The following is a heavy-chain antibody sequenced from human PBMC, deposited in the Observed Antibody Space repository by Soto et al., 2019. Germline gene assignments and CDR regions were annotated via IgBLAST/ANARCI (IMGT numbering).Heavy chain of an antibody. D-gene: IGHD6-19*01. CDR1: GFSFSSYW. Sequence: GGSLRLSCAASGFSFSSYWMSWVRQAPGKGLEWVANIKQDGSETYYVDSVKGRFTISRDNARNSLYLQMNSLRAEDTAVYYCTSPSGWYQIDYWGQGTLVTVSS. CDR3: TSPSGWYQIDY. CDR2: IKQDGSET. J-gene: IGHJ4*02. V-gene: IGHV3-7*01.